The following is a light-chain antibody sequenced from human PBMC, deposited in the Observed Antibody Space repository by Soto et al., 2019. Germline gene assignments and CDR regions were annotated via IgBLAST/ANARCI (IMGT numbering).Light chain of an antibody. V-gene: IGLV2-14*01. Sequence: QSVLTQPASVSGSPGQSITISCTGTSSDVGGYNYVSWYQQHPGKAPKLMIYDVSNRPSGVSNRFSGSKSGNTASLTISGLQAEDEADYYYSSYTSSSTLEVFGGGTKVTVL. J-gene: IGLJ2*01. CDR1: SSDVGGYNY. CDR3: SSYTSSSTLEV. CDR2: DVS.